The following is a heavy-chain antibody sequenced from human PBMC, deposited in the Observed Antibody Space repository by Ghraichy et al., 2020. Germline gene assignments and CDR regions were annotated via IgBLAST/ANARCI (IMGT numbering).Heavy chain of an antibody. V-gene: IGHV3-30*04. J-gene: IGHJ1*01. Sequence: GGSLRLSCAASGFTFSSYAMHWVRQAPGKGLEWVAVISYDGSNKYYADSVKGRFTISRDNSKNTLYLQMNSLRAEDTAVYYCARDGGPAEGYGSGSYYNFGGQGTLVTVSS. CDR1: GFTFSSYA. D-gene: IGHD3-10*01. CDR2: ISYDGSNK. CDR3: ARDGGPAEGYGSGSYYNF.